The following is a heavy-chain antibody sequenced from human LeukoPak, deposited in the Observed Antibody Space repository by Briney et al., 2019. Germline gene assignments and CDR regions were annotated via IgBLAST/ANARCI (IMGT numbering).Heavy chain of an antibody. CDR3: ARDPDIVVVPAPQGSYFDY. D-gene: IGHD2-2*01. CDR1: GFTFSSYS. Sequence: GGSLRLSCAASGFTFSSYSMNWVRQAPGEGLEWVSYISSSSSTIYYADSVKGRFTISRDNAKNSLYLQMNSLRAEDTAVYYCARDPDIVVVPAPQGSYFDYWGQGTLVTVSS. V-gene: IGHV3-48*01. CDR2: ISSSSSTI. J-gene: IGHJ4*02.